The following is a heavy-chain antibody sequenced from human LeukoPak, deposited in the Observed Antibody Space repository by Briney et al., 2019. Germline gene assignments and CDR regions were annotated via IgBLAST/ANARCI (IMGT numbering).Heavy chain of an antibody. J-gene: IGHJ4*02. CDR1: GYSFTSYW. V-gene: IGHV5-51*01. Sequence: GESLKISCKGSGYSFTSYWIGWVRQMPGKGLEWMAIIYPGDSETRYSPSFQGQVTISSDKSITTAYLQWNSLRASDTAMYYCARQAVAGFRYFEYWGQGTLVTVSS. CDR3: ARQAVAGFRYFEY. CDR2: IYPGDSET. D-gene: IGHD6-19*01.